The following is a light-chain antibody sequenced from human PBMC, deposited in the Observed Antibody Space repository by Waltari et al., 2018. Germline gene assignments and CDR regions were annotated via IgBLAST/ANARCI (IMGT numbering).Light chain of an antibody. CDR3: QQYDGSVVT. Sequence: CRASHTITGSSLTWYHQKPGQAPRLLIYGASNRAPGIPDRFSGSGSGTDFTLAISRLEPEDSAVYYCQQYDGSVVTFGGGTKVEIK. CDR2: GAS. V-gene: IGKV3-20*01. CDR1: HTITGSS. J-gene: IGKJ4*01.